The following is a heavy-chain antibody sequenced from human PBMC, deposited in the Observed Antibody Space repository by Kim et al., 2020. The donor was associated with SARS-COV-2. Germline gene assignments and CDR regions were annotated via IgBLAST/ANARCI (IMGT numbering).Heavy chain of an antibody. Sequence: SETLSLTCTVSGGSISSSSYYWGWIRQPPGKGLEWIGSIYYSGSTYYNPSLKSRVTISVDTSKNQFSLKLSSVTAADTAVYYCARLPVAGIRVKLWWSYFDYWGQGTLVTVSS. D-gene: IGHD6-19*01. J-gene: IGHJ4*02. CDR1: GGSISSSSYY. V-gene: IGHV4-39*01. CDR2: IYYSGST. CDR3: ARLPVAGIRVKLWWSYFDY.